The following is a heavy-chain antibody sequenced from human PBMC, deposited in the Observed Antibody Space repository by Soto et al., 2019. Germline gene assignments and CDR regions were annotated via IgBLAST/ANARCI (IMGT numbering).Heavy chain of an antibody. CDR2: IQNDGNT. Sequence: EVQLVESGGGLVQPGGSLRLSCAASGFTVSSNYMNWVRQAPGKGLEWVSVIQNDGNTYYTDSVKDRFTISRDNVKNTLYLQMNSRRVENPAVYYCASVAGAQWGQGTLVTVSS. CDR3: ASVAGAQ. CDR1: GFTVSSNY. V-gene: IGHV3-66*01. D-gene: IGHD3-10*01. J-gene: IGHJ4*02.